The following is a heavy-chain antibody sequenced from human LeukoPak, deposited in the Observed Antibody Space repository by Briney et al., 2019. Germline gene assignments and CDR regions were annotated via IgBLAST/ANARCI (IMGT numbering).Heavy chain of an antibody. CDR1: GGTFSSYA. D-gene: IGHD2-15*01. CDR2: ISAYNGNT. V-gene: IGHV1-18*01. CDR3: ARVFPDTRIEADAFDI. J-gene: IGHJ3*02. Sequence: ASVKVSCKASGGTFSSYAISWVRQAPGQGLEWMGWISAYNGNTNYAQKLQGRVTMTTDTSTSTAYMELRSLRSDDTAVYYCARVFPDTRIEADAFDIWGQGTMVTVSS.